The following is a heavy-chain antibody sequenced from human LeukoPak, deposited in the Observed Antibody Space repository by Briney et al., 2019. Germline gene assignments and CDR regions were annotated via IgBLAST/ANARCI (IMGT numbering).Heavy chain of an antibody. Sequence: SETLSLTCTVSGGSISSYYWSWIRQPAGKGLEWIGYIYYSGSTNYNPSLKSRVTISVDTSKNQFSLKLSPVTAADTAVYYCAGGYSSSSLNYYYGMDVWGQGTTVTVSS. V-gene: IGHV4-59*01. CDR2: IYYSGST. CDR3: AGGYSSSSLNYYYGMDV. D-gene: IGHD6-6*01. J-gene: IGHJ6*02. CDR1: GGSISSYY.